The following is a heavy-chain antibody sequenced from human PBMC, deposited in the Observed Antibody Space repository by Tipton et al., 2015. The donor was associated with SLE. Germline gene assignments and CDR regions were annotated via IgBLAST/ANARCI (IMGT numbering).Heavy chain of an antibody. CDR1: GDSISSSYR. Sequence: SLRLSCAVSGDSISSSYRWSWIRQPPGKGLEWIGEIYHRGGATYNPSLKSRVTISIDESKNQFSLELTSVTAADTAVYYCASQIKRGYSGLPFDYWGQGTLVTVSS. CDR2: IYHRGGA. CDR3: ASQIKRGYSGLPFDY. J-gene: IGHJ4*02. D-gene: IGHD5-12*01. V-gene: IGHV4-4*02.